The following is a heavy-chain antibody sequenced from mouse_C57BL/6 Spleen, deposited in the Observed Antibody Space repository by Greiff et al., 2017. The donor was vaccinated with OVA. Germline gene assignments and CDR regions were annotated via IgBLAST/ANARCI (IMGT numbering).Heavy chain of an antibody. CDR1: GYTFTSYW. V-gene: IGHV1-69*01. CDR3: ARSPEPYTDFAMDY. D-gene: IGHD2-10*01. Sequence: QVQLQQPGAELVMPGASVKLSCKASGYTFTSYWMHWVKQRPGQGLEWIGEIDPSDSYTNYNQKFKGKSTLTVDKSSSTAYMQLSSLTSEDSAVYYCARSPEPYTDFAMDYWGQGTSVTVSS. CDR2: IDPSDSYT. J-gene: IGHJ4*01.